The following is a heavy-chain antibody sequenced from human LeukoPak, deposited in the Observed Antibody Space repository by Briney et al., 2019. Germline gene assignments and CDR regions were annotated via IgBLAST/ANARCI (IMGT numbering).Heavy chain of an antibody. CDR1: GFTFSSYG. V-gene: IGHV3-30*18. J-gene: IGHJ1*01. CDR3: AKDPVDGMYCSGGSCYPFQH. CDR2: ISYDGSNK. D-gene: IGHD2-15*01. Sequence: GGSLRLSCAASGFTFSSYGMHWVRQAPGKGLEWVAVISYDGSNKYYADSVKGRFTISRDNSKNTLYLQMNSLRAEDTAVYYCAKDPVDGMYCSGGSCYPFQHWGQGTLVTVSS.